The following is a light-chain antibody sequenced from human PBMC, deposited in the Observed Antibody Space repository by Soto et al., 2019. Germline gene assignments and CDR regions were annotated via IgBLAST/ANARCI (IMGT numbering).Light chain of an antibody. Sequence: DIQMTQSPTSLSASIGDRVTISCQASQDIIKSLNWYQQKAGKAPKVLIYDASNLETGVPSRFSGTGSGTEFTLTISTLQPEDVATYYCQQFAHLPTFGGGTKVDIK. CDR1: QDIIKS. J-gene: IGKJ4*01. CDR2: DAS. V-gene: IGKV1-33*01. CDR3: QQFAHLPT.